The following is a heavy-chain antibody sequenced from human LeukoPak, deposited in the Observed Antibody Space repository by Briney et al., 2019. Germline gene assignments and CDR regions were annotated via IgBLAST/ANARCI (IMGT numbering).Heavy chain of an antibody. CDR3: AKDLAYYYYYYMDV. D-gene: IGHD3-16*01. Sequence: GGSLRLSCAASGFTFSSYAMSWVRQAPGKGLEWVSAISGSGGSTYYADSVKGRFTISRDNSKNTLYLQMNGLRAEDTAVYYCAKDLAYYYYYYMDVWGKGTTVTVSS. CDR1: GFTFSSYA. V-gene: IGHV3-23*01. CDR2: ISGSGGST. J-gene: IGHJ6*03.